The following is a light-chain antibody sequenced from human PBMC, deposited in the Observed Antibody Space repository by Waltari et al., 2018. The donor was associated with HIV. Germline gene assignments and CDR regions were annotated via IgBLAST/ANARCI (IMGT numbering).Light chain of an antibody. CDR1: SSDVGGYNY. V-gene: IGLV2-11*01. CDR2: DVT. CDR3: CSYAGSYTFG. Sequence: QSALTQPRSVSGSPGQSVTIPCTGTSSDVGGYNYVSWYQQHPGKAPKLMIYDVTKRPSGVPDRFSGSKSGHTASLTISGLQAEDEADYYCCSYAGSYTFGFGGGTKLTVL. J-gene: IGLJ3*02.